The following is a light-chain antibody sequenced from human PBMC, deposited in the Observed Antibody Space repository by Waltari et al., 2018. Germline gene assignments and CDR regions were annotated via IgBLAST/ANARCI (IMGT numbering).Light chain of an antibody. J-gene: IGLJ3*02. CDR1: SSDVGAYKF. CDR3: TSFTTRTTWV. Sequence: QSALTQPASVSGSPGQSITISCTGTSSDVGAYKFVSWYQHHAGEAPNLILYEATNRPSGVFDRLSGSKSGNTASLTISGLQAEDEADYHCTSFTTRTTWVFGGGTKLTVL. CDR2: EAT. V-gene: IGLV2-14*01.